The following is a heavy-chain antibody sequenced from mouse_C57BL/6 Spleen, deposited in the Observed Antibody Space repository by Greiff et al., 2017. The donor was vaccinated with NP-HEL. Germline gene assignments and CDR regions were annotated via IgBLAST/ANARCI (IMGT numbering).Heavy chain of an antibody. CDR1: GYTFTSYW. V-gene: IGHV1-61*01. J-gene: IGHJ2*01. CDR3: ARGGLTGDY. Sequence: VQLQQPGAELVRPGSSVKLSCKASGYTFTSYWMDWVKQRPGQGLEWIGNIYPSDSETHYNQKFKDKATLTVDKSSSTAYMQLSSLTSEDSAVYYCARGGLTGDYWGQGTTLTVSS. D-gene: IGHD4-1*01. CDR2: IYPSDSET.